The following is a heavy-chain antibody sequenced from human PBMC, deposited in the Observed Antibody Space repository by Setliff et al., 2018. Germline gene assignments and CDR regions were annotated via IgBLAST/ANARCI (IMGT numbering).Heavy chain of an antibody. Sequence: SSETLSLTCNVSSGSISYYYWSWVRQPPGGGLEWIGYVSHSGSTSYNPSLKSRVTMSVDTSKNQFSLKVDSVTAADTAMYYCARMLAAARYYYYYGMDVWGQGTTVTVSS. CDR2: VSHSGST. CDR1: SGSISYYY. J-gene: IGHJ6*02. D-gene: IGHD6-13*01. CDR3: ARMLAAARYYYYYGMDV. V-gene: IGHV4-59*01.